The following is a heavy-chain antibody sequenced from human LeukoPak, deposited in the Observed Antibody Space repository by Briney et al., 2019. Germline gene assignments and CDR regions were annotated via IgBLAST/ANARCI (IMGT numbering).Heavy chain of an antibody. J-gene: IGHJ4*02. Sequence: ASVKVSCKVSGYTLSEFSMHWVRQAPGKGLEWMGGFDPEDGETIYAQKFQGRVSMTEGTSTDTAYMELSSLRSEDTAVYHCVASSPQNWKAHDYWGQGTLVTVSS. CDR2: FDPEDGET. V-gene: IGHV1-24*01. CDR3: VASSPQNWKAHDY. D-gene: IGHD1-1*01. CDR1: GYTLSEFS.